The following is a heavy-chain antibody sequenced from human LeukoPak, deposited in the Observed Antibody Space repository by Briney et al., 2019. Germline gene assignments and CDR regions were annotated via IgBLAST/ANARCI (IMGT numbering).Heavy chain of an antibody. J-gene: IGHJ5*02. CDR1: GFTFRNYA. D-gene: IGHD2-2*01. CDR2: ISGSDGRT. V-gene: IGHV3-23*01. CDR3: ARESSCDTTSCLAPTDWFDP. Sequence: GGSLRLSCAASGFTFRNYAMSWVRQPPGKGLEWVSAISGSDGRTYYTDSVKGRFTISRDNSKNMLFLQMNSLRAEDTAVYYCARESSCDTTSCLAPTDWFDPWGQGTLVTVSS.